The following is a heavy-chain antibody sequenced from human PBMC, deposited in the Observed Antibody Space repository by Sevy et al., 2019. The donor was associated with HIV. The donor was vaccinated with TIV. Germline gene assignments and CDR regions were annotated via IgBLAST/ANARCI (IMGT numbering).Heavy chain of an antibody. CDR3: ASLTNDYYDRGGYSGDDAFDI. CDR2: IWNDMTNK. D-gene: IGHD3-22*01. CDR1: GFTLRNYG. V-gene: IGHV3-33*01. Sequence: GGSLRLSCVASGFTLRNYGMHWVRQAPGKGLEWVATIWNDMTNKYYADSAKGRFTISRSNSKNKLYLQMNSLRAKDTSLYYCASLTNDYYDRGGYSGDDAFDIWGQGTMVTVSS. J-gene: IGHJ3*02.